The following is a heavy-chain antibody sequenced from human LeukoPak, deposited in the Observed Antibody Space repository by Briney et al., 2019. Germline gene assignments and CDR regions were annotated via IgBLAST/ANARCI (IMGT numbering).Heavy chain of an antibody. CDR3: AKALSLHFYYMDV. CDR2: ISYDGSNK. CDR1: GFTFSSYA. D-gene: IGHD3-3*02. J-gene: IGHJ6*03. V-gene: IGHV3-30-3*01. Sequence: PGKSLRLSCAASGFTFSSYAMHWVRQAPGKGLEWVAVISYDGSNKYYADSVKGRFTISRDNSKNTLYLQMNSLRAEDTAVYYCAKALSLHFYYMDVWGKGTTVTVSS.